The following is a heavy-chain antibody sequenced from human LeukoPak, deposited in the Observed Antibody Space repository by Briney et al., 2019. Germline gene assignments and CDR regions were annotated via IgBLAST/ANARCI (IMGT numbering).Heavy chain of an antibody. J-gene: IGHJ4*02. D-gene: IGHD3-22*01. Sequence: SETLSLTCTVSGGSISSDYWSWIRQPPGKGLEWIGYISYSGSTSYDPSLKSRVTISGDSSKNQFSLKLSSVTAADTAVYYCARFYSDSRGYWYYFDYWGQGTLVTVSS. CDR1: GGSISSDY. V-gene: IGHV4-59*08. CDR2: ISYSGST. CDR3: ARFYSDSRGYWYYFDY.